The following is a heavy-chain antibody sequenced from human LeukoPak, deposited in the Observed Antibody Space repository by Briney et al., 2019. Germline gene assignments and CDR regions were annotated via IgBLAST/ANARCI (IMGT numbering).Heavy chain of an antibody. CDR1: GFTFSSYS. D-gene: IGHD3/OR15-3a*01. CDR2: ISSSSGYI. Sequence: GGSLRLSCAASGFTFSSYSMNWVRQAPGKGLEWVSSISSSSGYIYYADSVKGRFTISRDNAKNSLYLQMNSLRAEDTAVYYCARVSSLGPGCDYWGQGTLVTVSS. V-gene: IGHV3-21*01. CDR3: ARVSSLGPGCDY. J-gene: IGHJ4*02.